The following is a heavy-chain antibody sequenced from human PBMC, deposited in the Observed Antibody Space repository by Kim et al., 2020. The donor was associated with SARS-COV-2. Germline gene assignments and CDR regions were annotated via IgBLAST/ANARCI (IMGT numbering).Heavy chain of an antibody. V-gene: IGHV1-69*13. J-gene: IGHJ6*02. CDR2: IIPIFGTA. CDR1: GGTFSSYA. D-gene: IGHD3-22*01. Sequence: SVKVSCKASGGTFSSYAISWVRQAPGQGLEWMGGIIPIFGTANYAQKFQGRVTITADESTSTAYMELSSLRSEDTAVYYCARYHYDSSGYYYYYYGMDVWGQGTTVTVSS. CDR3: ARYHYDSSGYYYYYYGMDV.